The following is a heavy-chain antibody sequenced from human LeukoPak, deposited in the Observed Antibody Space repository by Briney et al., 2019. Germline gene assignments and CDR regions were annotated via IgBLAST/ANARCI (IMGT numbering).Heavy chain of an antibody. D-gene: IGHD1-14*01. J-gene: IGHJ4*02. CDR2: INHSGST. V-gene: IGHV4-34*01. CDR1: GRSFSGYY. CDR3: AKIWLTVDY. Sequence: PSETLSLTCAVYGRSFSGYYWSWIRQPPGKGLEWIGEINHSGSTNYNPSLKSRVTISVDTSKNQFSLKLSSVTAADTAVYYCAKIWLTVDYWGQGTLVTVSS.